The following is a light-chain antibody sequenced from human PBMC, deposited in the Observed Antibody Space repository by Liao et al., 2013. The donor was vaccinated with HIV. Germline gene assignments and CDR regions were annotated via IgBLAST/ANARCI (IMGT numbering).Light chain of an antibody. Sequence: SYVLTQPPSVSVAPGKTATITCGGNNIGTNSVHWYQQRPGQAPVLVIYYDNDRPSGIPERFSGSNSGNTATLTISGTQAMDEADYYCQAWDSSTVVFGGGTKLTVL. CDR1: NIGTNS. CDR3: QAWDSSTVV. J-gene: IGLJ2*01. V-gene: IGLV3-21*01. CDR2: YDN.